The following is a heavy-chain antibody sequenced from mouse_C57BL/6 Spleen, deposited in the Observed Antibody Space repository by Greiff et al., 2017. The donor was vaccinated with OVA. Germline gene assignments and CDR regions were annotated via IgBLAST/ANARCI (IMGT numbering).Heavy chain of an antibody. CDR2: IDPETGGT. J-gene: IGHJ2*01. D-gene: IGHD2-3*01. CDR3: TRSYDGYYVGY. V-gene: IGHV1-15*01. Sequence: QVQLQQSGAELVRPGASVTLSCKASGYTFTDYEMHWVKQTPVHGLEWIGAIDPETGGTAYNQKFKGKAILTADKSSSTAYMELRSLTSEDSAVYYCTRSYDGYYVGYWSQGTTLTVSS. CDR1: GYTFTDYE.